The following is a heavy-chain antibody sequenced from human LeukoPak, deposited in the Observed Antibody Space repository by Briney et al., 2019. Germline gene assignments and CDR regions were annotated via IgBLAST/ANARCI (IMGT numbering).Heavy chain of an antibody. CDR3: ARDSFWFDS. V-gene: IGHV1-2*02. Sequence: ASVKVSCKASGYTFTGYYIHWVRQAPGQGLEWMGWINPNSGATNYAQKFQGRVTMTRDTSISTAYMELSRLRYDDTAVCYCARDSFWFDSWGQGTLVTVSS. J-gene: IGHJ5*01. CDR2: INPNSGAT. CDR1: GYTFTGYY.